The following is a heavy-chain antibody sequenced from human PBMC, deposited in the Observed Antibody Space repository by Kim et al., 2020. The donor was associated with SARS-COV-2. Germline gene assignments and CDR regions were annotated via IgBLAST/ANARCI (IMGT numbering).Heavy chain of an antibody. V-gene: IGHV4-39*02. CDR1: AVSISSSNNF. CDR3: ESAPYSSGPGPFDY. D-gene: IGHD2-8*02. Sequence: SETLSLTCAVSAVSISSSNNFWTWIRQPPGKGLEWIGTIVYGGSTFDNPSLNSRVSISVDTSKNHFSLRLTSVTATDTAVYYCESAPYSSGPGPFDYWGQGPRVTVSS. CDR2: IVYGGST. J-gene: IGHJ4*02.